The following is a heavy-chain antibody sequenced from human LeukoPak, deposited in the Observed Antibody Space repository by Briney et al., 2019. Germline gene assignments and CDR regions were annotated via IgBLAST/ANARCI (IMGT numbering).Heavy chain of an antibody. CDR2: ISGSGGST. Sequence: GGSLRLSCAASGFTFSSYGMSWVRQAPGKGLEWVSAISGSGGSTYYADSVKGRFTISRDNAKNTLYLQMNSLRAEDTAVYYCARRGSYYLVYAFDIWGQGTMVTVSS. V-gene: IGHV3-23*01. J-gene: IGHJ3*02. CDR1: GFTFSSYG. D-gene: IGHD1-26*01. CDR3: ARRGSYYLVYAFDI.